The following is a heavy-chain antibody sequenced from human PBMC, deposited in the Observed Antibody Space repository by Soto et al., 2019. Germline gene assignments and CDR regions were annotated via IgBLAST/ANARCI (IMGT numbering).Heavy chain of an antibody. CDR2: IIPIFPTP. Sequence: QVQLVQSGAEVKKPGSSVKISCKASGGTFRTNAFSWVRQAPGQGLEWMGGIIPIFPTPDYAQKFQGRVTITADDSTTTTYMELSSLRSEDTAMYYCARDKDRQQLGGNYYYIMDVWGQGTTVTVSS. J-gene: IGHJ6*02. V-gene: IGHV1-69*12. D-gene: IGHD3-3*02. CDR3: ARDKDRQQLGGNYYYIMDV. CDR1: GGTFRTNA.